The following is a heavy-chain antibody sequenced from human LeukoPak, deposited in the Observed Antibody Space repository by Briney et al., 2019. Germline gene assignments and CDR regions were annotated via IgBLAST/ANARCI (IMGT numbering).Heavy chain of an antibody. CDR1: GYTFTGYY. J-gene: IGHJ4*02. CDR3: AINKAAKSLDY. CDR2: IDPNSGAT. V-gene: IGHV1-2*02. Sequence: ASVKVSCKTSGYTFTGYYIHWLRQAPGQGLEWLGWIDPNSGATKYGPKFQGRVTMTRDTSISTAYMELSRLRFDDTAVYYCAINKAAKSLDYWGQGTLVTVSS. D-gene: IGHD6-25*01.